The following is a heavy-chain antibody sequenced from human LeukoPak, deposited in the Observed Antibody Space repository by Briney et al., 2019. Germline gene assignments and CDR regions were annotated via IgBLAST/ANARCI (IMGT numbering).Heavy chain of an antibody. Sequence: SETLSLTCTVSGGSISSDYWSWIRQPPGKGLEWIGYIYYSGNTNYNPSLKSRVTISVDTSKNQFSLKLSSVTAADTAVYYCARESYAMGSWGQGTLVTVSS. CDR3: ARESYAMGS. CDR1: GGSISSDY. D-gene: IGHD2-8*01. J-gene: IGHJ4*02. V-gene: IGHV4-59*01. CDR2: IYYSGNT.